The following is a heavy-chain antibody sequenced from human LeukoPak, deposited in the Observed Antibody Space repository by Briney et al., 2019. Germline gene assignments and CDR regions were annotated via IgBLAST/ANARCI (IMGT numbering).Heavy chain of an antibody. CDR2: IYYSGIT. CDR1: GGSISSGDYY. CDR3: ARDWGYYDSSGYFVTPGYFDY. D-gene: IGHD3-22*01. V-gene: IGHV4-30-4*08. Sequence: SETLSLXCTVSGGSISSGDYYWSWTRQPPGKGPEWIGYIYYSGITYYNPSLKSRVTISVDTSKNQFSLKLSSVTAADTAVYYCARDWGYYDSSGYFVTPGYFDYWGQGTLVTVSS. J-gene: IGHJ4*02.